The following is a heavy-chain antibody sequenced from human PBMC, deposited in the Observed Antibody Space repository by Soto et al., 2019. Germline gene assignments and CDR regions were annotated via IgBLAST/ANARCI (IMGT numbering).Heavy chain of an antibody. CDR3: ARRNYDSSGYYLGSEFDY. Sequence: GGSLRLSCAASGFTFSSYGMHWVRQAPGKGLEWVAVRWYDGSNKYYADSVKGRFTISRDNSKNTLYLQMNSLRAEDTAVYYCARRNYDSSGYYLGSEFDYWGQGTLVTVSS. CDR2: RWYDGSNK. V-gene: IGHV3-33*01. CDR1: GFTFSSYG. J-gene: IGHJ4*02. D-gene: IGHD3-22*01.